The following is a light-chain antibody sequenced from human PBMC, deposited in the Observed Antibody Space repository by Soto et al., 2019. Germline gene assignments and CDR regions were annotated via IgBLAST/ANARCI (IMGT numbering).Light chain of an antibody. Sequence: EIVLTQSPGTLSLSPGERAALSCRASQSISSTYLAWYQQKPGQAPRLLIYGASSGATGIPDRFSGSGSGTDFTLTISRLEPEDFAVYYCQQFDGSPRTFGQGTKVEIK. CDR1: QSISSTY. CDR3: QQFDGSPRT. V-gene: IGKV3-20*01. J-gene: IGKJ1*01. CDR2: GAS.